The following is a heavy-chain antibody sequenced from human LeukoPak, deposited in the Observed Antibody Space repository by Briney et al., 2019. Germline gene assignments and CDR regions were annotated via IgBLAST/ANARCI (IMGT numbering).Heavy chain of an antibody. CDR1: GFTFSSYW. CDR3: AVVPAAHDAFDI. D-gene: IGHD2-2*01. CDR2: INQDGSEK. J-gene: IGHJ3*02. Sequence: GGSLRLSCAASGFTFSSYWMSWVRQAPGKGLEGVANINQDGSEKYYVDSVKGRFTISRDNAKNSLYLQMNSLRAEDTAVYYCAVVPAAHDAFDIWGQGTMVTVSS. V-gene: IGHV3-7*01.